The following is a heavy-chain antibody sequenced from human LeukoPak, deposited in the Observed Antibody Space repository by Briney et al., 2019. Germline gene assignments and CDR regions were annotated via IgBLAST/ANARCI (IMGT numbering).Heavy chain of an antibody. CDR2: ISWNSGRI. D-gene: IGHD3-22*01. CDR1: GFTFDDYA. J-gene: IGHJ4*02. CDR3: ARDLYDSSGYYYTGFDY. V-gene: IGHV3-9*01. Sequence: GGSPRLSCAASGFTFDDYAMHWVRQAPGKGLEWVSGISWNSGRIGYADSVKGRFTISRDNAKNSLYLQMNSLRAEDTAVYYCARDLYDSSGYYYTGFDYWGQGTLVTVSS.